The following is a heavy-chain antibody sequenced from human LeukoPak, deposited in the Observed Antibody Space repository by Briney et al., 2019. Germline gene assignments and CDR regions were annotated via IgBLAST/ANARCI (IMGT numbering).Heavy chain of an antibody. V-gene: IGHV3-33*08. Sequence: PGRSLRLSCTASGFTFSRYAFHWVRQTPGKGLEWVALIWYDGRNKYYADTVKGRFTISRDNSKNTLFLQMNSLRAEDTAVYYCATDCSNDNCYSTWGQGTLVTVSS. CDR3: ATDCSNDNCYST. D-gene: IGHD2-2*01. CDR1: GFTFSRYA. CDR2: IWYDGRNK. J-gene: IGHJ4*02.